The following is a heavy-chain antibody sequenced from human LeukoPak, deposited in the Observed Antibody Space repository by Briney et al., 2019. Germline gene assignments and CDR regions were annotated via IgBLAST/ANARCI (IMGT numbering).Heavy chain of an antibody. V-gene: IGHV3-7*01. CDR2: IKQDGSEK. Sequence: GGSLRLSCAASGFTFSNYWMSWVRQAPGEGLEWVANIKQDGSEKYYVDSVKGRFTISRDNAKNSLYLQMNRLRAEDTAVYYCARDGYYYDSSGSLPYWGQGTLVTVSS. CDR1: GFTFSNYW. CDR3: ARDGYYYDSSGSLPY. D-gene: IGHD3-22*01. J-gene: IGHJ4*02.